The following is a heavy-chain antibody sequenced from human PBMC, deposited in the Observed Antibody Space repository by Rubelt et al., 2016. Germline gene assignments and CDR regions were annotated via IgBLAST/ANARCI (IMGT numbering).Heavy chain of an antibody. CDR2: INPNSGGT. V-gene: IGHV1-2*02. CDR3: ARGNSGYDYGLDY. D-gene: IGHD5-12*01. CDR1: GYTFTGYY. Sequence: QVQLVQSGAEVKKPGASVKVSCTASGYTFTGYYMHWVRQAPGQGLEWMGWINPNSGGTNYAQKFQGRVTRTRDTSVRRAYMELSRLTSDDTAVYYCARGNSGYDYGLDYWGQGTLVTVSS. J-gene: IGHJ4*02.